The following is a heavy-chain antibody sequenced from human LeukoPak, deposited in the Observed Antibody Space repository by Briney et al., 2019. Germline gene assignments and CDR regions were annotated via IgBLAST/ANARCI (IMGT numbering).Heavy chain of an antibody. V-gene: IGHV1-18*01. CDR3: ASRYGGTPMWY. CDR2: ISAYNGNT. CDR1: GYTFTRNG. J-gene: IGHJ4*02. Sequence: ASVKVSCKASGYTFTRNGISWVGQAAGQGLEWMGWISAYNGNTNYVQKLQGRVTMTTDTSTSTAYMELRSLRYDDTAVYYCASRYGGTPMWYWGQGTLVTVSS. D-gene: IGHD2-15*01.